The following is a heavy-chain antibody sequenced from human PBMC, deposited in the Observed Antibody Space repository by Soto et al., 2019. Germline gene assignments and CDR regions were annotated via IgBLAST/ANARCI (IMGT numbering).Heavy chain of an antibody. CDR2: ISSSSSYI. CDR1: GFTFSSYS. CDR3: ARDGLIFGTSYYYYGMDV. J-gene: IGHJ6*02. V-gene: IGHV3-21*01. D-gene: IGHD3-3*02. Sequence: GGSLRLSCAASGFTFSSYSMNWVRQAPGKGLEWVSSISSSSSYIYYADSVKGRFTISRDNAKNSLYLQMNSLRAEDTAVYYCARDGLIFGTSYYYYGMDVWGQGTTVTRLL.